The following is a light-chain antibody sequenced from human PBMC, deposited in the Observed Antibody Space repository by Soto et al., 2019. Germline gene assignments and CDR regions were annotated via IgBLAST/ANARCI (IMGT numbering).Light chain of an antibody. CDR2: DAS. CDR3: QQYNSYPWT. CDR1: QSISSW. Sequence: EIQVTQSPSTLSASVGDRVTFTWRASQSISSWLAWYQQKPGKAPKLLLYDASTLQSGVPSRFSGSGSGTDFTLTSSRLHPDDFATYCCQQYNSYPWTFGQGTKLDIK. V-gene: IGKV1-5*01. J-gene: IGKJ1*01.